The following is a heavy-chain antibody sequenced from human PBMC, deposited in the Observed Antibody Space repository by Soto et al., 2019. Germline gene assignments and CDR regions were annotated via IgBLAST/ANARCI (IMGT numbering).Heavy chain of an antibody. CDR3: ARGYCTNGVCYIDDDILAFDI. CDR1: GFTVSSNY. V-gene: IGHV3-66*01. Sequence: EVQLVESGGGLVQPGGSLRLSCAASGFTVSSNYMSWVRQAPGKGLEWVSVIYSGGSTYYADSVKGRFTISRDNSKNTLYLQMNSLRAEDTAVYYCARGYCTNGVCYIDDDILAFDIWGQGTMVTVSS. CDR2: IYSGGST. J-gene: IGHJ3*02. D-gene: IGHD2-8*01.